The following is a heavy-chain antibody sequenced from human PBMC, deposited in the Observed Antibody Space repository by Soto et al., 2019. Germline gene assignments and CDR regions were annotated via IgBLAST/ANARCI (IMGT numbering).Heavy chain of an antibody. J-gene: IGHJ4*02. CDR2: IIPIFGTA. CDR3: ASGSGYSYGSLSY. D-gene: IGHD5-18*01. CDR1: GGPFSSYA. Sequence: SVKVSCKASGGPFSSYAISWVRQAPGQGLEWMGGIIPIFGTANYAQKFQGRVTITADESTSTAYMELSSLRSEDTAVYYCASGSGYSYGSLSYWGQGTLVTVSS. V-gene: IGHV1-69*13.